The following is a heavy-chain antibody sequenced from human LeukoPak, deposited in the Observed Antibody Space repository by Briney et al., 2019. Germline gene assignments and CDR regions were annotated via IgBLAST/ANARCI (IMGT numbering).Heavy chain of an antibody. CDR2: ISSSGIST. V-gene: IGHV3-23*01. CDR1: GFTFNSNA. Sequence: PGGSLRLSCAASGFTFNSNAMTWVRQAPGKGLEWVSTISSSGISTYYADSMKGRFTISRDNSKNTLYLQMNNLRAEDTALYYCAKDRLSNGDPAVYWGQGTLVTVSS. CDR3: AKDRLSNGDPAVY. J-gene: IGHJ4*02. D-gene: IGHD4-17*01.